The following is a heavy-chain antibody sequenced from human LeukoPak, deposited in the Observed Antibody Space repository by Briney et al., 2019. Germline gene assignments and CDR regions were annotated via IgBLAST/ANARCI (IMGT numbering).Heavy chain of an antibody. CDR2: INHSGST. CDR1: GGSFSGYY. D-gene: IGHD2-15*01. V-gene: IGHV4-34*01. CDR3: ARRRGYCSGGSCYVFDY. J-gene: IGHJ4*02. Sequence: SETLSLTCAVYGGSFSGYYWSWIRLPPGKGLEWIGEINHSGSTNYNPSLKSRVTISVDTSKNQFSLKLSSVTAADTAVYYCARRRGYCSGGSCYVFDYWGQGTLVTVSS.